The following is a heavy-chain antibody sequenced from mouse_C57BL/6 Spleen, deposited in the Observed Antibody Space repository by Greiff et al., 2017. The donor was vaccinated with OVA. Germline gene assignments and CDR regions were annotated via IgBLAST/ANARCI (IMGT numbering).Heavy chain of an antibody. CDR1: GFTFSSYG. Sequence: EVQLVESGGDLVKPGGSLKLSCAASGFTFSSYGMSWVRQTPDKRLEWVATISSGGSYTYYPDSVKGRFTISRDNAKNTLYLQMSSLKSEDTAMYYCAREGSTVVYFDYWGQGTTLTVSS. J-gene: IGHJ2*01. D-gene: IGHD1-1*01. CDR2: ISSGGSYT. CDR3: AREGSTVVYFDY. V-gene: IGHV5-6*01.